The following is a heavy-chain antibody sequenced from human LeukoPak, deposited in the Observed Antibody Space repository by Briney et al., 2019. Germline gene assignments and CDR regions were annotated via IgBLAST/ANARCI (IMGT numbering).Heavy chain of an antibody. CDR2: IYYSGST. Sequence: PSETLSLTCTVSGGSISSGGYYWSWIRQHPGKGLEWIGYIYYSGSTYYNPSLKSRVTISVDTSKNQFSLKLSSVTAADTAVYYCAREGPQVTRTWLPFDYWGQGTLVTVSS. V-gene: IGHV4-31*03. CDR3: AREGPQVTRTWLPFDY. D-gene: IGHD2-21*02. CDR1: GGSISSGGYY. J-gene: IGHJ4*02.